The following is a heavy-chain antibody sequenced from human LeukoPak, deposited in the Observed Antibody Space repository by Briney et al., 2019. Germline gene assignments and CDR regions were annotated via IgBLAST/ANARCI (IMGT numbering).Heavy chain of an antibody. CDR1: GFTFHDYA. Sequence: PGGSLRRSCAASGFTFHDYAMHWVRQAPGKGLEWVSLISGDGDTTYYAASVKGRFTISRDNKKNFLYLQMNNLGTEDTALFYCAKDLSTVFDALNIWGQGTLVTVSS. CDR3: AKDLSTVFDALNI. D-gene: IGHD4-17*01. CDR2: ISGDGDTT. J-gene: IGHJ3*02. V-gene: IGHV3-43*02.